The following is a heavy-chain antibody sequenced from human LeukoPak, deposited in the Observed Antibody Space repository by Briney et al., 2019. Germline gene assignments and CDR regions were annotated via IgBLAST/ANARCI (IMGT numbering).Heavy chain of an antibody. CDR1: GYTLTELS. J-gene: IGHJ3*02. CDR2: FDPEDGET. Sequence: ASVKVSCKVSGYTLTELSMHWVRQAPGKGLEWMGGFDPEDGETICAQKFQGRVTMTEDTSTDTAYMELSSLRSEDTAVYYCATDKQPFSAFDIWGQGTMVTVSS. V-gene: IGHV1-24*01. D-gene: IGHD1/OR15-1a*01. CDR3: ATDKQPFSAFDI.